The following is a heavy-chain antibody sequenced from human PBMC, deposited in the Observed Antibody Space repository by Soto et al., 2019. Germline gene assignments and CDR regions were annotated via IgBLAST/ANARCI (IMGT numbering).Heavy chain of an antibody. CDR1: GFKFSFYS. V-gene: IGHV3-48*02. D-gene: IGHD6-19*01. CDR2: ITSDTKTI. CDR3: ARSVEGHFDY. Sequence: EVQLVESGGALVQPGGSRRLSCAASGFKFSFYSMNWVGQAQGKGLEWSAYITSDTKTIKYADSVKGRFTISRDNAKNSVYLQMNSLSDEDTAVYYCARSVEGHFDYWGQGTVVTVSS. J-gene: IGHJ4*02.